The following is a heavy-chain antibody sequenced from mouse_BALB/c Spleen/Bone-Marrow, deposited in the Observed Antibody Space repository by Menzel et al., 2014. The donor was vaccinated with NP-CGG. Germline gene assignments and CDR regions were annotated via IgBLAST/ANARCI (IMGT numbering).Heavy chain of an antibody. Sequence: QVQLQQSGAELVRPGSSVKISCESSGYVFXTYWINWVKQRPGQGLERIGQIYPGDGDTDYNGKFKDKATLTADKSSNTAYMQLSSLTSEDSAVYFCARGGISVGYWGQGTTLTVSS. CDR2: IYPGDGDT. CDR1: GYVFXTYW. J-gene: IGHJ2*01. CDR3: ARGGISVGY. V-gene: IGHV1-80*01.